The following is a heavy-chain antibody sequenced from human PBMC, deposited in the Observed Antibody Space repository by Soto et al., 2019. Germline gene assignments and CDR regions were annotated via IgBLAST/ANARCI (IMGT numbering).Heavy chain of an antibody. V-gene: IGHV3-73*02. CDR1: GFTFSDSA. CDR2: IRSKANGYAT. D-gene: IGHD3-22*01. Sequence: EVQLVESGGGLVQPGGSLKLSCAASGFTFSDSAMHWVRQASGKGLEWVGRIRSKANGYATAYAASVKGRFTISRDDSDNTAYLQMNSLKTDDTGVYYCTRTDCGCYSQTGRFDPWGQGTLVTVSS. CDR3: TRTDCGCYSQTGRFDP. J-gene: IGHJ5*02.